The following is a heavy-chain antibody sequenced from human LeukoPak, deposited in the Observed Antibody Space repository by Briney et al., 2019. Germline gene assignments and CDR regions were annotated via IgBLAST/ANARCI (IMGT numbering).Heavy chain of an antibody. CDR1: GGSISSYY. J-gene: IGHJ4*02. V-gene: IGHV4-59*08. Sequence: SETLSLTCTVSGGSISSYYWSWIRQPPGKGLEWIGYIYYSGSSNYNPSLKSRVTISVDTSKNQFSLKLSSVTAADTAVYYCARVGDYCSGGSCYDYWGQGTLVTVSS. D-gene: IGHD2-15*01. CDR3: ARVGDYCSGGSCYDY. CDR2: IYYSGSS.